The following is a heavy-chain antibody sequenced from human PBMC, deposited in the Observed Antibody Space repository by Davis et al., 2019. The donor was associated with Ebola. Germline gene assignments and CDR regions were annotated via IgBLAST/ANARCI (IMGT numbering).Heavy chain of an antibody. J-gene: IGHJ5*02. CDR3: ARVNYDFWSGYYSSNWFDP. D-gene: IGHD3-3*01. CDR1: GDSISNSPYY. CDR2: IYYSGNT. V-gene: IGHV4-39*07. Sequence: SETLSLTCTVSGDSISNSPYYWGWIRQPPGKGLEWIGSIYYSGNTYSNPSLKSRFSISVDTSKNRFSLKLASVTAADTAVYYCARVNYDFWSGYYSSNWFDPWGQGTLVTVSS.